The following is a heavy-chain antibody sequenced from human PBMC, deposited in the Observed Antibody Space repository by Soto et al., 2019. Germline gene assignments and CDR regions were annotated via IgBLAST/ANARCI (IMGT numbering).Heavy chain of an antibody. D-gene: IGHD6-19*01. Sequence: DSVKGRFTISRDGSKNTLYLQMNSLRAEDTAMYYCARGMGTQWLIPWGQGTLVTVSS. CDR3: ARGMGTQWLIP. V-gene: IGHV3-53*01. J-gene: IGHJ5*02.